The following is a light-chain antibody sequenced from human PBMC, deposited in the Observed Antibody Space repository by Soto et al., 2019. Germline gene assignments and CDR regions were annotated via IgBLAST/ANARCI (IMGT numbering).Light chain of an antibody. Sequence: EIVLTQSPGTLSLSPGERATLSCRASQSVGSNYLAWYQQKPGQAPRLLIYGASSRATGIPNRFSGSGSGTDFTLTINRLEAEDVAVYYCQRYGSSQFTFGPGTKVDIK. CDR2: GAS. V-gene: IGKV3-20*01. CDR1: QSVGSNY. J-gene: IGKJ3*01. CDR3: QRYGSSQFT.